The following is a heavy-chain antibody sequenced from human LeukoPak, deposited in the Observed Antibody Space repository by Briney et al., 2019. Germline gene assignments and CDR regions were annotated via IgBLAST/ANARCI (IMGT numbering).Heavy chain of an antibody. V-gene: IGHV3-30*04. CDR3: ARPSPPGDGYNPCDY. J-gene: IGHJ4*02. Sequence: GGSLRLSCEASGFNFHNFAMHWVRQAPGKGLEWVAVISNDERNKYYTDSVKGRFTISRDNSKSTVYLQMNSLRPEDTAVYYCARPSPPGDGYNPCDYWGPGTLVTVSS. CDR2: ISNDERNK. D-gene: IGHD5-24*01. CDR1: GFNFHNFA.